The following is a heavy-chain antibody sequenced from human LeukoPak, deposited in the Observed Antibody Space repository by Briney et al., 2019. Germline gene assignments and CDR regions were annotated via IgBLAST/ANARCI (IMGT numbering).Heavy chain of an antibody. D-gene: IGHD3-9*01. J-gene: IGHJ6*02. Sequence: PSETLSLTCAVSGGSITSYYWSWVRQPPGRGLEWIASIHYSGSTSYNSSLKSRVTISVDTSKNQFSLKLSSVTAADTAVYYCARVWPEGPNILTGYYAPARPPYYYYGMDVWGQGTTVTVSS. CDR3: ARVWPEGPNILTGYYAPARPPYYYYGMDV. CDR2: IHYSGST. CDR1: GGSITSYY. V-gene: IGHV4-59*01.